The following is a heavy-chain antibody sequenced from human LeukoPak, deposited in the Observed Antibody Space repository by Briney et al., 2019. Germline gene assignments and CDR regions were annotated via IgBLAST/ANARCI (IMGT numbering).Heavy chain of an antibody. J-gene: IGHJ4*02. V-gene: IGHV3-23*01. CDR1: GITFSNYA. D-gene: IGHD3-22*01. Sequence: GGSLRLSCAASGITFSNYAMSWVRQAPGKGLEWVSVVSGSGGSTYYAASMKGRFTISRDNSRNTLYLQMTSLRDEDTAVYFCAKGPREIVVVTHYFDSWGQGTLVTVSS. CDR2: VSGSGGST. CDR3: AKGPREIVVVTHYFDS.